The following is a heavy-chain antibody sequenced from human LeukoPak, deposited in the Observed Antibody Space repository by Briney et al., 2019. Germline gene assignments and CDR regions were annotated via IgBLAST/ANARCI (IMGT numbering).Heavy chain of an antibody. CDR1: GFTFTTYW. D-gene: IGHD3-10*01. V-gene: IGHV4-59*01. CDR3: ARADPNASGYFYRFNWFDP. J-gene: IGHJ5*02. CDR2: IYSSGST. Sequence: GSLRLSCATSGFTFTTYWMSWVRQAPGKGLEWIGNIYSSGSTDYNPSLKSRVTISLDTSKFQFSLRLNSVTAADTAVYYCARADPNASGYFYRFNWFDPWGQGTLVTVSS.